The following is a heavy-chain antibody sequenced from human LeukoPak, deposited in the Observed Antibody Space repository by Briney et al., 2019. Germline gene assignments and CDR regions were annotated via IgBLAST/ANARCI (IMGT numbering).Heavy chain of an antibody. CDR1: GGSFSGYY. CDR2: INHSGST. D-gene: IGHD4-17*01. J-gene: IGHJ5*02. CDR3: ARVRVTTNWFDP. Sequence: SETLSLTCAVYGGSFSGYYWSWIRQPPGKGLEWIGEINHSGSTNYNTSLKSRVTISVDTSKNEFSLKLSSVTAADTAVYYCARVRVTTNWFDPWGQGTLVTVSS. V-gene: IGHV4-34*01.